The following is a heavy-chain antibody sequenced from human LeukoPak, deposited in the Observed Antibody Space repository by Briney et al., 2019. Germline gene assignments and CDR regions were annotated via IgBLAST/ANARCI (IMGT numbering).Heavy chain of an antibody. CDR3: AEDFGPEGGIAAAATPFDY. D-gene: IGHD6-13*01. J-gene: IGHJ4*02. V-gene: IGHV3-9*03. CDR2: ISWNSGSI. CDR1: GFTFDDYA. Sequence: PGRSLRLSCAASGFTFDDYAMHWVRQAPGKGLEWVSGISWNSGSIGYADSVKGRFTISRDNAKNSLYLQMNSLRAEDMALYYCAEDFGPEGGIAAAATPFDYWGQGTLVTVSS.